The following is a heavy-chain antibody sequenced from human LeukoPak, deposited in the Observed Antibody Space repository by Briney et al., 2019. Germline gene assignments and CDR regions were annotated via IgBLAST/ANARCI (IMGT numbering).Heavy chain of an antibody. D-gene: IGHD1-1*01. V-gene: IGHV4-4*07. CDR2: IYTSGST. CDR3: ARVSGTTGTTNWFDP. Sequence: SETLSLTCTVSGGSISSYYWSWIRQPAGKGLKWIGRIYTSGSTNYNPSLKSRVTMSVDTSKNQFSLKLSSVTAADTAVYYCARVSGTTGTTNWFDPWGQGTLVTVSS. J-gene: IGHJ5*02. CDR1: GGSISSYY.